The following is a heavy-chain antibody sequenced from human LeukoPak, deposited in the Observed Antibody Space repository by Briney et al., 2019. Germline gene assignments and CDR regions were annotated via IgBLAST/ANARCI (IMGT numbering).Heavy chain of an antibody. D-gene: IGHD3-22*01. CDR2: IIPIFGTA. Sequence: GASVKVSCKASGGTFSSYAISWVRQAPGQGLEWMGGIIPIFGTANYAQKFQGRVTITTDESTSTAYMELSSLRSEDTAVYYCARDYYDTDAFDIWGQGTMVTVSS. CDR3: ARDYYDTDAFDI. CDR1: GGTFSSYA. V-gene: IGHV1-69*05. J-gene: IGHJ3*02.